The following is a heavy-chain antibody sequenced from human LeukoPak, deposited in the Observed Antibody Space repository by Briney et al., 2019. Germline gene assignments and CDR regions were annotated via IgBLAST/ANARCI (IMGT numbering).Heavy chain of an antibody. V-gene: IGHV1-8*01. CDR1: GYTFTSYD. D-gene: IGHD3-3*01. CDR2: MNPNSGNT. Sequence: ASVKVSCKASGYTFTSYDINGVRQATGQGLEWMGWMNPNSGNTGYAQKFQGRVTMTRNTSISTAYMELSSLRSEDTAVYYCARGAYYDFWSGYQNWFDPWGQGTLVTVSS. CDR3: ARGAYYDFWSGYQNWFDP. J-gene: IGHJ5*02.